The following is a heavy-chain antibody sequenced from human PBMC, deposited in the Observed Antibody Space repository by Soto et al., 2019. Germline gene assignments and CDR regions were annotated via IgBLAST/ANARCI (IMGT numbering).Heavy chain of an antibody. J-gene: IGHJ6*02. CDR2: TRGKADTYAT. V-gene: IGHV3-73*01. D-gene: IGHD6-13*01. Sequence: GSLRLSCAASGFTFSGSSMHWVRQASGKGLEWVGRTRGKADTYATAYAAPVRGRFTISRDDSKNTAYLQMNSLKTEDTAVYFCTKRIGAYAMDVWGQGTTVTVSS. CDR1: GFTFSGSS. CDR3: TKRIGAYAMDV.